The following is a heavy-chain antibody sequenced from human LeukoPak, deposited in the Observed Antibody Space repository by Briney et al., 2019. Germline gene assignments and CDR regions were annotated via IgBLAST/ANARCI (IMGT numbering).Heavy chain of an antibody. D-gene: IGHD3-10*01. CDR1: GGSITSTNY. CDR3: ARENGSGRSAIDY. J-gene: IGHJ4*02. V-gene: IGHV4-31*11. CDR2: IYYSGST. Sequence: SETLSLTCGVSGGSITSTNYWTWIRQHPGKGLEWIGYIYYSGSTYYNPSLKSRVTISVDTSKNQFSLKLSSVTAADTAVYYCARENGSGRSAIDYWGQGTLVTVSS.